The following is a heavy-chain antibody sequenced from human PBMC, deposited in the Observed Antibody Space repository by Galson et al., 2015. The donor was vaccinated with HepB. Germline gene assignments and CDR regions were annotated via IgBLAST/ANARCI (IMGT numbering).Heavy chain of an antibody. J-gene: IGHJ5*02. D-gene: IGHD3-16*01. CDR2: INAGNGNT. V-gene: IGHV1-3*01. CDR1: GYTFTSYA. CDR3: ARGFWAELAKFDP. Sequence: SVKVSCKASGYTFTSYAMHWVRQAPGQRLEWMGWINAGNGNTKYSQKFQGRVTITRDTSASTAYMELSSLRSEDTAVYYCARGFWAELAKFDPWGQGTLVTVSS.